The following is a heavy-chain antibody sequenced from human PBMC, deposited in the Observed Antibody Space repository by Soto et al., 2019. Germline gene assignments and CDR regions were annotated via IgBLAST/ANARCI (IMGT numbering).Heavy chain of an antibody. CDR2: ISYDGSNK. CDR1: GFTFSSYG. CDR3: AKVSGMWELLRIGY. V-gene: IGHV3-30*18. J-gene: IGHJ4*02. D-gene: IGHD1-26*01. Sequence: GGSLRLSCAASGFTFSSYGMHWVRQAPGKGLEWVAVISYDGSNKYYADSVKGRFTISRDNSKNTLYLQMNSLRAEDTAVYYCAKVSGMWELLRIGYWGQGTLVTVSS.